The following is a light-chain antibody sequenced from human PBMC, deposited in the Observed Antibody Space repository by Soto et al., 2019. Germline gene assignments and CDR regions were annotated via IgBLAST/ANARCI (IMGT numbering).Light chain of an antibody. CDR2: EVS. V-gene: IGLV2-8*01. CDR3: SSFAGNNNLV. Sequence: QSVLTQPPSASGSPGQSVTISCTGTSSDVGGYNYVSWYQQHPGKAPKLMISEVSKRPSGVPDRLSDSKSGNSASLNVSGLQAEDEAGYYCSSFAGNNNLVFGGGTKLTFL. CDR1: SSDVGGYNY. J-gene: IGLJ2*01.